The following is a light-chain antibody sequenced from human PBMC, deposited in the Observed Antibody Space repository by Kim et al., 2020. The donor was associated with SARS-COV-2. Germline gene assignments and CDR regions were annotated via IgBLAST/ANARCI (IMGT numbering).Light chain of an antibody. Sequence: DIQMTQSPSSLSPSVGDTVTITCRTSQTIGNYMNWYQQKPGKAPNLLIYAASSLHAGVPSRFSGSGSGTDFTLTISSLQPEDFATYYCQQAYSSPLTFGGGTKVDIK. CDR2: AAS. CDR1: QTIGNY. J-gene: IGKJ4*01. V-gene: IGKV1-39*01. CDR3: QQAYSSPLT.